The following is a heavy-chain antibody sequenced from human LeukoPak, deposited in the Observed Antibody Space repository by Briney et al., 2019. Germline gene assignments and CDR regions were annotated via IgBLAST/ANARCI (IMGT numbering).Heavy chain of an antibody. D-gene: IGHD3-10*01. CDR2: LSYDGSDK. V-gene: IGHV3-33*01. J-gene: IGHJ4*02. Sequence: GGSLRLSCAASGFTFHSYGMHWVRQAPGKGLEWVAVLSYDGSDKYYSDSVEGRFTISRDNSNNMLYLQMNSLRAEDTAVYYCARGPYYGSGTLDYWDQGTLVTVSS. CDR1: GFTFHSYG. CDR3: ARGPYYGSGTLDY.